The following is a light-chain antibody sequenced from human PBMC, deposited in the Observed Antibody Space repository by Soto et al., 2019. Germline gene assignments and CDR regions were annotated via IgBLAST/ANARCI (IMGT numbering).Light chain of an antibody. CDR2: GAS. CDR1: QSVSNTY. Sequence: EIVLTQSPGTLSLSPGERATLSCRASQSVSNTYLAWYQQKPGQAPRLLIYGASSRAPGIPDRFSGSGSGTEFTLTISRLEPEDFAVYYCQQYGSSPPLTFGGGTKVEIK. J-gene: IGKJ4*01. V-gene: IGKV3-20*01. CDR3: QQYGSSPPLT.